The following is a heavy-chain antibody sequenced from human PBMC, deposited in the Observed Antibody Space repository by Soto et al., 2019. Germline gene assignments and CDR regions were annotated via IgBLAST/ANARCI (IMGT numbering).Heavy chain of an antibody. D-gene: IGHD1-1*01. CDR2: ISYDGSNK. CDR1: GFTFSRYA. CDR3: ARDSWNRTSNWFDP. V-gene: IGHV3-30-3*01. J-gene: IGHJ5*02. Sequence: QVQLVESGGGVVQPGRSLRLSCAASGFTFSRYALHWVRQAPGKGLEWVSVISYDGSNKYYTDSVKARFTISRDNSKNTLYLQMNSLTTEDTAVYYCARDSWNRTSNWFDPWGQGTRVTVSS.